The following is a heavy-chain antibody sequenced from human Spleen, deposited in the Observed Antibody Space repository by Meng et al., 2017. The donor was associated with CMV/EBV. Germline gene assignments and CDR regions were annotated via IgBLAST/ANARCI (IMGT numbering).Heavy chain of an antibody. CDR2: IKQDGSEK. Sequence: GGSLRLSCSASGFTFSSYWMSWVRQAPGKGLEWVANIKQDGSEKFHVDSVKGRFTISRDNAKNSLYLQMNSLRAEGTAVYYCARDLRFLENYYYLGMDVWGLGTTVTVSS. CDR1: GFTFSSYW. V-gene: IGHV3-7*01. J-gene: IGHJ6*02. D-gene: IGHD3-3*01. CDR3: ARDLRFLENYYYLGMDV.